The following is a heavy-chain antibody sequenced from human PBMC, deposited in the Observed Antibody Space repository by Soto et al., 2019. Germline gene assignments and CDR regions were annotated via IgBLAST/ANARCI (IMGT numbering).Heavy chain of an antibody. D-gene: IGHD7-27*01. Sequence: SETLFLTYTVSGGSISSYYWSWIRQPPGKGLEWIGYIYYSGSTNYNPSLKSRVTISVDTSKNQFSLKLSSVTAADTAVYYCARDLGLTGLGWFDPWGQGTLVTVSS. CDR2: IYYSGST. CDR1: GGSISSYY. J-gene: IGHJ5*02. V-gene: IGHV4-59*01. CDR3: ARDLGLTGLGWFDP.